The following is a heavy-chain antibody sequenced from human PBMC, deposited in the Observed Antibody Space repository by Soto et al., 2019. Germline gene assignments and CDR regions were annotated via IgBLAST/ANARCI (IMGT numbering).Heavy chain of an antibody. CDR1: GGSISSGGYY. J-gene: IGHJ5*02. CDR2: IYYSGST. V-gene: IGHV4-31*03. CDR3: ARLRFLEWSRHLNWFDP. D-gene: IGHD3-3*01. Sequence: QVQLQESGPGLVKPSQTLSLTCTVSGGSISSGGYYWSWIRQHPGKGLEWIGYIYYSGSTYYNPSLKSRVTRSVDTSKNQFSLKLSSVTAADTAVYYCARLRFLEWSRHLNWFDPWGQGTLVTVSS.